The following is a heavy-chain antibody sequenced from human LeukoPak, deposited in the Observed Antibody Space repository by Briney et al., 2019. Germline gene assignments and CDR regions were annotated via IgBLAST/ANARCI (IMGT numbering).Heavy chain of an antibody. D-gene: IGHD5-18*01. CDR2: IYYSGST. J-gene: IGHJ3*02. Sequence: SETLSLTCTVSGGSISSGGYYWSWIRQHPGKGLEWIGYIYYSGSTYYNPSLKSRVTISVDTSKNQFSLKLSSVTAADTAVYYYARHSYGRTTRGAFDIWGQGTMVTVSS. V-gene: IGHV4-31*03. CDR1: GGSISSGGYY. CDR3: ARHSYGRTTRGAFDI.